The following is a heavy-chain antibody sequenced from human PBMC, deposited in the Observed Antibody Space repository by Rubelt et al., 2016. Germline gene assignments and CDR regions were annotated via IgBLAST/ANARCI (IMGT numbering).Heavy chain of an antibody. V-gene: IGHV1-69*04. CDR2: IIPILGIV. CDR3: ARCIRGWFDP. J-gene: IGHJ5*02. Sequence: QVQLVQSGAEVKKPGSSVKVSCKASGGTFSSYAISWVRPAPGQGLDWMGRIIPILGIVNYAETCQGRVTITAKKSTSAAYMELSSLRSDDTAVYYCARCIRGWFDPWGQGTLVTVSS. CDR1: GGTFSSYA. D-gene: IGHD3-3*02.